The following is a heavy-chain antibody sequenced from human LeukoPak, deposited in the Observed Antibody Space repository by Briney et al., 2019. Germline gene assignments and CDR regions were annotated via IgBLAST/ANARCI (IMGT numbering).Heavy chain of an antibody. J-gene: IGHJ5*02. CDR1: GFTFSGYS. Sequence: GGSLRLSCTASGFTFSGYSMNWIRQAPGKGLEWVANIKEDGSGKYYVDSVKGRFTISRDNAKNSLYLQMNSLRAEDTAVYYCASWKIVGVTTSWGQGTLVTVPS. D-gene: IGHD1-26*01. CDR3: ASWKIVGVTTS. CDR2: IKEDGSGK. V-gene: IGHV3-7*03.